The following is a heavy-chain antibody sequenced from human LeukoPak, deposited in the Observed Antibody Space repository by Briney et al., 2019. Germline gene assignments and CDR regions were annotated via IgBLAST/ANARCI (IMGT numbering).Heavy chain of an antibody. V-gene: IGHV1-2*02. Sequence: GASVKVSCKASGYTFTGYYMHWVRQAPGQGLEWMGWINPNSGGTNYAQKFQGRVTMTRDTSISTAYMELSRLRSDDTAVYYCARSPRITGTTFYDYWGQGALVTVSS. CDR1: GYTFTGYY. CDR3: ARSPRITGTTFYDY. J-gene: IGHJ4*02. D-gene: IGHD1-14*01. CDR2: INPNSGGT.